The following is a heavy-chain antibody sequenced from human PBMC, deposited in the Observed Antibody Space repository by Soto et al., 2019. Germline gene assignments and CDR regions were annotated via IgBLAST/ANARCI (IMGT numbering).Heavy chain of an antibody. Sequence: PSETLSLTCTVSGGSISSYYWSWIRQPPGKGLEWIGYIYYSGSTNYNPSLKSRVTISVDTSKNQFSLKLSSVTAADTAVYYCARGSQQWLVFWYFDYWGQGTLVTVSS. D-gene: IGHD6-19*01. CDR2: IYYSGST. J-gene: IGHJ4*02. CDR1: GGSISSYY. CDR3: ARGSQQWLVFWYFDY. V-gene: IGHV4-59*01.